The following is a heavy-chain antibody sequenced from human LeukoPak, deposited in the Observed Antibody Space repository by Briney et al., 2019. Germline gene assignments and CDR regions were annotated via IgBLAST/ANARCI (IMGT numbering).Heavy chain of an antibody. CDR2: IGTAGDT. CDR1: GFTFSSYD. CDR3: ARGALYSSGWYRNYFDY. D-gene: IGHD6-19*01. J-gene: IGHJ4*02. V-gene: IGHV3-13*01. Sequence: PGGSLRLSCAASGFTFSSYDMHWVRQATGKGLEWVSAIGTAGDTYYPGSVKGRFTISRENAKNSLYLQMNSLRAGDTAVYYCARGALYSSGWYRNYFDYWGQGTLVTVSS.